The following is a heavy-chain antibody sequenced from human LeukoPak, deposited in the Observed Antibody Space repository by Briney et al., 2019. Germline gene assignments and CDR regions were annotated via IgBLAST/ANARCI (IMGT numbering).Heavy chain of an antibody. J-gene: IGHJ4*02. D-gene: IGHD1-26*01. CDR2: IFPGDSDI. CDR3: VRHQLWSYPFDY. CDR1: GYSFTNYW. Sequence: GESLKISCKASGYSFTNYWIGWVRQKPGKGLEWMGIIFPGDSDIKYSPSFQGQVSLSADQSITSAYLQWDSLKASDSAMYYCVRHQLWSYPFDYWGQETQVTVSA. V-gene: IGHV5-51*01.